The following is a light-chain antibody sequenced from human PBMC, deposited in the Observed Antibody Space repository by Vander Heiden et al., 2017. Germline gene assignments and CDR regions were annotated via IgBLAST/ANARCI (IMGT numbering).Light chain of an antibody. CDR3: QQRSNWHT. J-gene: IGKJ2*01. CDR1: QSVSSY. Sequence: EIVLPQSPATLSLSPGERATLSCRASQSVSSYLAWYQQKPGQAPRLLIYDASNRATGIPDRFSGSGSGTDFTLTISSLEPEDFAVYYCQQRSNWHTFGQGTKLEIK. CDR2: DAS. V-gene: IGKV3-11*01.